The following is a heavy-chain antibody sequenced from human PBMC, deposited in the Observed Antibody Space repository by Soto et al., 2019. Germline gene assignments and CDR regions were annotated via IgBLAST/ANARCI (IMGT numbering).Heavy chain of an antibody. D-gene: IGHD3-10*01. V-gene: IGHV1-69*02. Sequence: QVQLVQSGADVPRPGSSVRVSCKASGDTFNFYTINWVRQAPGQGLQWMGRINPILSMSNYAPRFQGRVTMTADKSTSTASMELSSLRSEDTAMYYCATSYGSGYRAFDSWGQGALVTVSS. CDR3: ATSYGSGYRAFDS. J-gene: IGHJ4*02. CDR2: INPILSMS. CDR1: GDTFNFYT.